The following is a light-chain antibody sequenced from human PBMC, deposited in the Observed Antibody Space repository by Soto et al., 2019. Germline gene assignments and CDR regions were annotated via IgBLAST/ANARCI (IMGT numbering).Light chain of an antibody. CDR3: QKYRF. V-gene: IGKV1-27*01. CDR1: QAITNY. Sequence: DIQMTQSPSSLSASVGDRVTITCRASQAITNYLAWYQHKPGKVPKLLIYAAYTLQSGVPSRFTGSGSGTDFTLTISSLQPEDVATYYCQKYRFFGGGNKVEIK. CDR2: AAY. J-gene: IGKJ4*01.